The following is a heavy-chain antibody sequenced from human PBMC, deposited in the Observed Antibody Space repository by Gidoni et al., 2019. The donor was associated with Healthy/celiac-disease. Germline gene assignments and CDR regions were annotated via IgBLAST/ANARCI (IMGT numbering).Heavy chain of an antibody. J-gene: IGHJ6*03. Sequence: QLQLQESGSGLVKPSQTLSLTCAVSGASISRGGYSRSRIRQPPGKGLEWIGYIYHSGSTYYNPSLKSRVTISVDRSKNQFSLKLSSVTAADTAVYYCARQHDPRVYYYGSGKGPLYYYMDVWGKGTTVTVSS. CDR3: ARQHDPRVYYYGSGKGPLYYYMDV. CDR2: IYHSGST. CDR1: GASISRGGYS. V-gene: IGHV4-30-2*01. D-gene: IGHD3-10*01.